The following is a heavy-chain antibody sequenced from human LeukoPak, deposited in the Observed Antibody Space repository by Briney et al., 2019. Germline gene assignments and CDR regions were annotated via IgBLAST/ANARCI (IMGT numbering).Heavy chain of an antibody. Sequence: GGSLRLSCAASGFTFSTYWMHWVRQAPGKGLEWVSAISGSGGSTYYADSVKGRFTISRDNSKNTLYLQMNSLRAEDTAVYYCAKDGGNPAFFDYWGQGTLVTVSS. V-gene: IGHV3-23*01. CDR3: AKDGGNPAFFDY. CDR1: GFTFSTYW. D-gene: IGHD4-23*01. CDR2: ISGSGGST. J-gene: IGHJ4*02.